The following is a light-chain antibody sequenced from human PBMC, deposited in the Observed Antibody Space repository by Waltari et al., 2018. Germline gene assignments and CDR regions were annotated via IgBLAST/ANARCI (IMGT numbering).Light chain of an antibody. Sequence: DFQMTQSPSTLSAFVGDRVTITCRASQSITNWLAWYQQKPGNAPHLLVYKASNLKSNVPSRISGSGSWTEFILTITSLQPDDVATDYCQHYNSFSRTFGPGTKVQIK. CDR2: KAS. CDR3: QHYNSFSRT. CDR1: QSITNW. V-gene: IGKV1-5*03. J-gene: IGKJ1*01.